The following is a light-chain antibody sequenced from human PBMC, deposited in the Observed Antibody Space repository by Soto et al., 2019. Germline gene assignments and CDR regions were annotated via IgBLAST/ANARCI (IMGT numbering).Light chain of an antibody. CDR3: SSYTTSSTLV. CDR1: SSDVGNYNY. CDR2: DVN. V-gene: IGLV2-14*03. J-gene: IGLJ2*01. Sequence: QSVLTQPASVSGSPGQSITISCTGTSSDVGNYNYVSWYQKHPGKVPKLMIYDVNSRPSGVSNRFSGSKSGNTASLTISGLQAEDEADYYCSSYTTSSTLVFGGGTQLTVL.